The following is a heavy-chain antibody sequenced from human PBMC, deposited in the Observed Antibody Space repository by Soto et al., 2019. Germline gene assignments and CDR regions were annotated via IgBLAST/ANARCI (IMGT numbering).Heavy chain of an antibody. V-gene: IGHV3-23*01. D-gene: IGHD3-9*01. CDR3: AKEDYDILTGYYGGSHYFDY. CDR1: GFTFSSYA. Sequence: GGSLRLSCAAPGFTFSSYAMSWVRQAPGKGLEWVSAISGSGGSTYYADSVKGRFTISRDNSKNTLYLQMNSLRAEDTAVYYCAKEDYDILTGYYGGSHYFDYWGQGTLVTVSS. CDR2: ISGSGGST. J-gene: IGHJ4*02.